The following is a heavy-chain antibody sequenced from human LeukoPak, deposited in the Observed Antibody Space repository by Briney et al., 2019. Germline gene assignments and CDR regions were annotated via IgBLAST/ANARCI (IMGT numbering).Heavy chain of an antibody. Sequence: SQTLSLTCTVSGGSISSGGYYWSWIRQHPGKGLEWIGYIYYSGSTNYNPSLKSRVTISVDTSKNQFSLKLSSVTAADTAVYYCARDLASTVSASGMDVWGQGTTVTVSS. D-gene: IGHD4-11*01. CDR3: ARDLASTVSASGMDV. CDR2: IYYSGST. V-gene: IGHV4-31*03. J-gene: IGHJ6*02. CDR1: GGSISSGGYY.